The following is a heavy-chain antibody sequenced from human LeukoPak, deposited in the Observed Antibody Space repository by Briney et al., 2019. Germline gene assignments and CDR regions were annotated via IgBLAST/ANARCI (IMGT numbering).Heavy chain of an antibody. V-gene: IGHV4-34*01. J-gene: IGHJ6*02. CDR1: GGSPSGYS. Sequence: PESLSPTCVVYGGSPSGYSWSWIRPPPGEGREWIGKINHSGRTNYYPSLKSRVTISVDTSKNQFSLRLGYVAAADRAVYYCARVRGEYGMDVWGQGTTVTVSS. CDR2: INHSGRT. CDR3: ARVRGEYGMDV.